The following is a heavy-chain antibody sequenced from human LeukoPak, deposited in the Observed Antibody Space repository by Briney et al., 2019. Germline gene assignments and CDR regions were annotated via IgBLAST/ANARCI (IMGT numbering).Heavy chain of an antibody. V-gene: IGHV3-7*05. D-gene: IGHD2-8*01. CDR3: ARGGVPYGLDG. CDR2: IKGDESEK. Sequence: GGSLRLSCAASGFTFSRSWMSWVRQAPGKGLEWVANIKGDESEKNYVDSVKGRFTISRDNAKNSLYLQMNSLRPEDTAVYYCARGGVPYGLDGWGQGTTVTVSS. J-gene: IGHJ6*02. CDR1: GFTFSRSW.